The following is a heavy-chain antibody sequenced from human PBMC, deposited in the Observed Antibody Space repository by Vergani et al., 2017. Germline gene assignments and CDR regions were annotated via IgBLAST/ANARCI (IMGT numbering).Heavy chain of an antibody. D-gene: IGHD6-19*01. CDR1: GGTFSSDA. Sequence: QVQLVQSGAEVKKPGSSVKVSCKASGGTFSSDAISWVRQAPGQGLEWMGRSIPVFGTANYAKKFQGRVTITAVESTITAYMELISLRSEDTAVYYCPRDISVAGTYYYGMDVWGQGTTVTVSS. CDR3: PRDISVAGTYYYGMDV. CDR2: SIPVFGTA. J-gene: IGHJ6*02. V-gene: IGHV1-69*13.